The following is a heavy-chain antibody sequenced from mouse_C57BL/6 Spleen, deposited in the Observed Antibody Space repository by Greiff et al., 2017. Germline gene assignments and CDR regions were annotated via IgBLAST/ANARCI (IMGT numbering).Heavy chain of an antibody. CDR2: INPSSGYT. CDR3: APLMPEYFDV. Sequence: VQLQQSGAELAKPGASVKLSCKASGYTFTSYWMHWVKQRPGQGLEWIGYINPSSGYTKYNQKFKDKATLSADKSSSTAYMQLSSLTYEDSAVYYCAPLMPEYFDVWGTGTTVTVSS. D-gene: IGHD6-5*01. V-gene: IGHV1-7*01. CDR1: GYTFTSYW. J-gene: IGHJ1*03.